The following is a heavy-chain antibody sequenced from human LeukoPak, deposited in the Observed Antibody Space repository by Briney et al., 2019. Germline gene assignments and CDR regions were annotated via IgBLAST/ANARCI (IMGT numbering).Heavy chain of an antibody. CDR1: GFTFSDYY. CDR2: ISSSGSTL. D-gene: IGHD2-2*01. Sequence: GGSLRLSCAASGFTFSDYYMSWIRQAPGKGLEWVSYISSSGSTLYYADSVKGRFTISRDISKNTLYLQMNSLRAEDTAVYYCARGYCSSISCYVDYWGQGTLVTVSS. V-gene: IGHV3-11*04. J-gene: IGHJ4*02. CDR3: ARGYCSSISCYVDY.